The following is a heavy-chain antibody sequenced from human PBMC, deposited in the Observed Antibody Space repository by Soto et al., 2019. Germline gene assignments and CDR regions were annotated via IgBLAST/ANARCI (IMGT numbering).Heavy chain of an antibody. CDR3: SKVSSSWYAGVFDL. D-gene: IGHD6-13*01. Sequence: EVQLLESGGGLVQPGRSLRLSCTASGFTFSSHAMTWVRQAPGKGLEWVSGLSDSGDSIYYADSVKGRFTIYRDNSMNTLYLQMKTLRFEYTAVYYCSKVSSSWYAGVFDLWGQGNLVTVSS. CDR1: GFTFSSHA. CDR2: LSDSGDSI. V-gene: IGHV3-23*01. J-gene: IGHJ4*02.